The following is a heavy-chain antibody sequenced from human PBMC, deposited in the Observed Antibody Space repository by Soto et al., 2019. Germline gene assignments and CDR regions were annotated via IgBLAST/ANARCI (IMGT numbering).Heavy chain of an antibody. D-gene: IGHD4-17*01. Sequence: EVQLVESGGGLVKPGGSLRLSCAASGFTFSSYSMNWVRQAPGKGLEWVSSISSSSSYIYYADSVKGRFTISRDNAKNSPYLQMNSLRAEDTAVYYCARDTTVTTRYFDYWGQGTLVTVSS. CDR2: ISSSSSYI. CDR1: GFTFSSYS. V-gene: IGHV3-21*01. CDR3: ARDTTVTTRYFDY. J-gene: IGHJ4*02.